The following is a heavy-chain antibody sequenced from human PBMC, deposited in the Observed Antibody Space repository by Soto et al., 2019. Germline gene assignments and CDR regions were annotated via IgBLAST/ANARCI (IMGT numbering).Heavy chain of an antibody. CDR2: ISYDGSNK. V-gene: IGHV3-30*18. Sequence: QVQLVESGGGVVQPGRSLRLSCAASGFTFSSYGMHWVRQAPGKGLEWVAVISYDGSNKYYADSVKGRLTISRDNSKNTVYLEMDRLRAEEPAVYYCAKDSLVVLGPAAHFDYWGQGTLVTVSS. CDR3: AKDSLVVLGPAAHFDY. J-gene: IGHJ4*02. D-gene: IGHD2-2*01. CDR1: GFTFSSYG.